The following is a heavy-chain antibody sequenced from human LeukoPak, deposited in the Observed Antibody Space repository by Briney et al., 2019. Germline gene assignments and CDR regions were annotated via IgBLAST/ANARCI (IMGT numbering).Heavy chain of an antibody. V-gene: IGHV4-59*01. D-gene: IGHD5-18*01. J-gene: IGHJ4*02. Sequence: SETLSLTCTVSGGSISSYYWSWIRRPPGKGLEWIGYIYYSGSTNYNPSLKSRVTISVDTSKNQFSLKLSSVTAADTAVYYCARVGRYSFFDYWGQGTLVTVSS. CDR3: ARVGRYSFFDY. CDR2: IYYSGST. CDR1: GGSISSYY.